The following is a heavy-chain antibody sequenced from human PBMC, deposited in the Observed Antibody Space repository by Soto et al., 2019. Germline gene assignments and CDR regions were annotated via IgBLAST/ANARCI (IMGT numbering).Heavy chain of an antibody. CDR2: IIPIFGRP. Sequence: QVQLVQSGAEVKKPGSSVKVSCKASGGTFSSYAFTWVRQAPGQGLEWMGGIIPIFGRPNYAQKFQGRVTITADESTSTAYMELRSLTSEDTAVYYCATDGGVPEAIWGYWGQGTLVTVSS. CDR3: ATDGGVPEAIWGY. D-gene: IGHD3-16*01. V-gene: IGHV1-69*12. J-gene: IGHJ4*02. CDR1: GGTFSSYA.